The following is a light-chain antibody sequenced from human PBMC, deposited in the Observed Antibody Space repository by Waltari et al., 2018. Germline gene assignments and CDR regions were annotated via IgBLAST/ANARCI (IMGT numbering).Light chain of an antibody. J-gene: IGLJ1*01. V-gene: IGLV3-1*01. Sequence: SHELTQPPSVSVSPGHTASINCSGAILGANYASWYQQKPGQSPVLVIYHDTKRPSGIPERFSGSNSGNTATLTISGTQAMDKADYYCQAWGSSTAQVFGTGTKVTVL. CDR2: HDT. CDR1: ILGANY. CDR3: QAWGSSTAQV.